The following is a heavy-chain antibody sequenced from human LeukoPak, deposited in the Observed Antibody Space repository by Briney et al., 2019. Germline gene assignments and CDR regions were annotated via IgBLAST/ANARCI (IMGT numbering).Heavy chain of an antibody. CDR3: ARELSRPGYYYCGMDV. J-gene: IGHJ6*02. V-gene: IGHV4-59*01. CDR1: GGSISSYY. CDR2: IYYSGST. D-gene: IGHD3-16*02. Sequence: SETLSLTCTVSGGSISSYYWSWIRQPPGKGLEWIGYIYYSGSTNYNPSLKSRVTISVDTSKNQFSLKLSPVTAADTAVYYCARELSRPGYYYCGMDVWGQGTTVTVSS.